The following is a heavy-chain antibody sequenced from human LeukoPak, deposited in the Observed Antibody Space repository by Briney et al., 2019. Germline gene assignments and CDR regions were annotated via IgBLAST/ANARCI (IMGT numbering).Heavy chain of an antibody. CDR1: GYTFTGYY. CDR3: ARDRASENCSSTSCYYYNWFDP. CDR2: INPNSGGT. J-gene: IGHJ5*02. Sequence: ASVKVSCEASGYTFTGYYMHWVRQAPGQGFEWMGWINPNSGGTNYAQKFQGWVTMTRDTSISTAYMELSRLRSDDTAVYYCARDRASENCSSTSCYYYNWFDPWGQGTLVTVSS. D-gene: IGHD2-2*01. V-gene: IGHV1-2*04.